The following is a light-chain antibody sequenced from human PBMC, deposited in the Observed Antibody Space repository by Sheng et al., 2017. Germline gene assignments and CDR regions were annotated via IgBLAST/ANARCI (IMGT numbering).Light chain of an antibody. V-gene: IGKV1-5*03. Sequence: DIQMTQSPSTLSASVGDRVTFTCRASQSVDSWVAWYQQKPGRPPKLLIYTASNLESGVPSRFSGSGSGTEFTLTISSLQPDDFATYYCQQHNAFPNTFGQGTKLEIK. CDR2: TAS. CDR3: QQHNAFPNT. CDR1: QSVDSW. J-gene: IGKJ2*01.